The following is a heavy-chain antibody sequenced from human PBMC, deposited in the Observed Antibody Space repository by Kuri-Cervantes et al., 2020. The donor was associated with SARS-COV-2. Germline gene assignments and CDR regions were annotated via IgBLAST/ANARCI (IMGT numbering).Heavy chain of an antibody. CDR1: SGSISSGNYY. CDR3: AREWKGRYSGTFTDY. J-gene: IGHJ4*02. Sequence: LRLSCTVSSGSISSGNYYWSWIRQHPGKGLEWIGYIYYSGSTYYNPSLKSRVTMSLDTSKNQFSLKLTSVSAADTAVYYCAREWKGRYSGTFTDYWGPGTLVTVSS. D-gene: IGHD5-12*01. V-gene: IGHV4-31*03. CDR2: IYYSGST.